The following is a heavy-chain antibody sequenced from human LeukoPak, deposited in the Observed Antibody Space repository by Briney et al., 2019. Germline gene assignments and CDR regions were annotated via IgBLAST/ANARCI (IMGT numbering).Heavy chain of an antibody. Sequence: SETLSLTCAVSGNSISNTYYWGWMRQPPGKELEWIGSIYNTGSTHDNPSLKRRVTISVNTSKNQFSLKLSSVTAADTAVYYCARNSSGNYSDSWGHGNLVTASS. CDR3: ARNSSGNYSDS. D-gene: IGHD1-26*01. CDR2: IYNTGST. V-gene: IGHV4-38-2*01. CDR1: GNSISNTYY. J-gene: IGHJ4*01.